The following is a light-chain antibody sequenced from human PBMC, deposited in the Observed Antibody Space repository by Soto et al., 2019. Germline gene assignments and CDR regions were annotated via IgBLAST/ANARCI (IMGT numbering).Light chain of an antibody. V-gene: IGKV3-20*01. CDR2: GAS. J-gene: IGKJ1*01. CDR3: QQYGSSPLT. Sequence: EIVLTQSPGTLSLSPGERATLSCRASQSVSSSFLAWYQQKPGQAPWLLIYGASSRATGVPDRFSGSGSGTDFTLTISRLEPEDFAVYYCQQYGSSPLTFGQGTKVEIK. CDR1: QSVSSSF.